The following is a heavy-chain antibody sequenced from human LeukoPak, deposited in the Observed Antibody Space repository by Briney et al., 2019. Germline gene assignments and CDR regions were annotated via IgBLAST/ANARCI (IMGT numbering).Heavy chain of an antibody. CDR3: ARRSEFGVLYYMDV. V-gene: IGHV3-48*01. Sequence: PGESLRLSCAASGFTFSTYSMNWVRQAPGKGLEWVSYISGSSGTIYYADSVKGRFTISRDNAKNSLYLQMNSLRAEDTAVYYCARRSEFGVLYYMDVWGKGTTVTVSS. CDR1: GFTFSTYS. J-gene: IGHJ6*03. CDR2: ISGSSGTI. D-gene: IGHD3-16*01.